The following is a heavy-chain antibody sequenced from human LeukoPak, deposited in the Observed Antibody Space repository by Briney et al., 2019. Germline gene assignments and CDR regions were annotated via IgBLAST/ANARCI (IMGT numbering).Heavy chain of an antibody. CDR3: ARDYYDSSGYYVDAFDI. Sequence: GGSLRLSCAASGFTFSSYWMHWVRQAPGKGLVWVSRINSDGSSTNYADSVKGRFTISRDNAKNTLYLQMNSLRAEDTAVYYCARDYYDSSGYYVDAFDIWGQGTMVTVSS. V-gene: IGHV3-74*01. D-gene: IGHD3-22*01. CDR1: GFTFSSYW. J-gene: IGHJ3*02. CDR2: INSDGSST.